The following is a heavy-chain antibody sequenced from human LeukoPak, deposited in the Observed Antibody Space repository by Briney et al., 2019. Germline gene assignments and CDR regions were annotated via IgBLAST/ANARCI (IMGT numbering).Heavy chain of an antibody. V-gene: IGHV3-23*01. CDR1: GFTFSTYG. J-gene: IGHJ4*02. CDR3: ARDRDYGDYVFDY. Sequence: GGSLRLSCAASGFTFSTYGMSWVRQAPGKGLEWVAIIGGSGETTIYGDSVKGRLTISRDNSKNTVYLQMNSLRAEDTAVYYCARDRDYGDYVFDYWGQGTLVTVSS. CDR2: IGGSGETT. D-gene: IGHD4-17*01.